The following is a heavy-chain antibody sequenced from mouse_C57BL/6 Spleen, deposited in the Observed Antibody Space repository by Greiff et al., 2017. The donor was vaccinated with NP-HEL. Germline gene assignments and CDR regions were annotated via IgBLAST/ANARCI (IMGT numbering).Heavy chain of an antibody. V-gene: IGHV1-39*01. CDR2: INPNYGTT. CDR3: ARGGYYGSRGAYFDV. D-gene: IGHD1-1*01. CDR1: GYSFTDYN. J-gene: IGHJ1*03. Sequence: LVESGASVKISCKASGYSFTDYNMNWVKQSNGKSLERIGVINPNYGTTSYNQKFKGKATLTVDQSSSTAYMQSNSLTSEDSAVYYCARGGYYGSRGAYFDVWGTGTTVTVSS.